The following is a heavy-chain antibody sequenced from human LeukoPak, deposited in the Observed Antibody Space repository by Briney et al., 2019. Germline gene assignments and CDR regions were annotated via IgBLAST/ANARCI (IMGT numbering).Heavy chain of an antibody. CDR3: ARGRSKRFLEWLSIYYFDY. Sequence: ASVKVSCKASGYTFTSYDINWVRQATGQGLEWMGWMNSNSGNTGYAQKFQGRVTMTRNTSISTAYMELSSLRSEDTAVYYCARGRSKRFLEWLSIYYFDYWGQGTLVTVSS. V-gene: IGHV1-8*01. D-gene: IGHD3-3*01. J-gene: IGHJ4*02. CDR2: MNSNSGNT. CDR1: GYTFTSYD.